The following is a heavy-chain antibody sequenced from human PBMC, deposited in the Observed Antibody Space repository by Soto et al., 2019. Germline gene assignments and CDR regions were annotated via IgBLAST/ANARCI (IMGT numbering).Heavy chain of an antibody. Sequence: QIQLVESGGDVVQPGKSLRLSCAASGFNFGFFGMHWVRQAPGKGLEWVAFISGDGINTQYADSVRGRFTLSRDYSRKTMYLQIDSLIDEDTALYYCARGNLSFDFDTWGLGTLVTVSS. D-gene: IGHD1-26*01. CDR1: GFNFGFFG. CDR3: ARGNLSFDFDT. J-gene: IGHJ4*02. CDR2: ISGDGINT. V-gene: IGHV3-30*03.